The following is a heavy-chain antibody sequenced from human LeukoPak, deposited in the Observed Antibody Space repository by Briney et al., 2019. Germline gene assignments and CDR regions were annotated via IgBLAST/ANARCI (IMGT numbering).Heavy chain of an antibody. CDR1: GFTFSSFG. CDR2: ISGSGDTT. D-gene: IGHD3-10*01. J-gene: IGHJ4*02. V-gene: IGHV3-23*01. CDR3: VKWAGFGDH. Sequence: GGSLRLSCAASGFTFSSFGMTLVRQAPGKGLEWVSGISGSGDTTYDADSVKGRFSISRDNSKKTLYLQMNSLRAEDTAVYYCVKWAGFGDHWGQGTLVTVSS.